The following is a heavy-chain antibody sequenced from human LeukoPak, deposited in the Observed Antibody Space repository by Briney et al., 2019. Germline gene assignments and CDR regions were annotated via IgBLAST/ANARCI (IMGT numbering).Heavy chain of an antibody. V-gene: IGHV4-4*02. D-gene: IGHD3-22*01. CDR3: AREARSGYYDSSGTYVY. CDR2: IYHSGST. J-gene: IGHJ4*02. Sequence: SGTLSLTGAGSGGSISSSNWWSWVRRPPRKGLEWIGEIYHSGSTNYNPSLKSRVTISVDKSKNQFSLKLSAVPAADTAVYYCAREARSGYYDSSGTYVYWGQGTLVTVSS. CDR1: GGSISSSNW.